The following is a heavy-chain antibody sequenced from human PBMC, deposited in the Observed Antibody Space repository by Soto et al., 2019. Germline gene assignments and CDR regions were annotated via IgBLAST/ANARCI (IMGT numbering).Heavy chain of an antibody. V-gene: IGHV3-23*01. Sequence: EVQLLESGGGLVQPGGSLRLSCVASGLTFSSYAMSWVRQGPGKGLEWVSVISSGGGSTYYADSVKGRFTISSDNSKNIFYLRMNFLGADEAAVYFYAKYWQEVSGFCMDVWGQGTTVTVSS. J-gene: IGHJ6*01. CDR2: ISSGGGST. D-gene: IGHD2-15*01. CDR1: GLTFSSYA. CDR3: AKYWQEVSGFCMDV.